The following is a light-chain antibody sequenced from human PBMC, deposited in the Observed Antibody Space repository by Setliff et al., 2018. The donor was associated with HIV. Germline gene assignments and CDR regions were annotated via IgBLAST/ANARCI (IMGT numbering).Light chain of an antibody. V-gene: IGLV1-44*01. J-gene: IGLJ1*01. CDR1: SSNIGSNT. Sequence: QSVLTQPPSASGTPGQRVTISCSGGSSNIGSNTVNWYQQLPGTAPKLLIYSNNQRPSGVPDRFSGSKSGTSASLATSGLQSDDESDYYCAAWDDRLNGYVFGTGTKVTVL. CDR2: SNN. CDR3: AAWDDRLNGYV.